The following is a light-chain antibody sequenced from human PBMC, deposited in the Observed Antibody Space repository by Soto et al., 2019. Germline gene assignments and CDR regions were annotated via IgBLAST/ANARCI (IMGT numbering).Light chain of an antibody. CDR1: QTVSITY. Sequence: VLAQSPRTLFLSPGESAPLSWKARQTVSITYLTWYQQKPGQAPRLLIFGASKRATGIPDRFSGSGSGRDFTLTISGLEPEDFAVYYCQQYGSSPLISFGQGTRLENK. V-gene: IGKV3-20*01. CDR3: QQYGSSPLIS. CDR2: GAS. J-gene: IGKJ5*01.